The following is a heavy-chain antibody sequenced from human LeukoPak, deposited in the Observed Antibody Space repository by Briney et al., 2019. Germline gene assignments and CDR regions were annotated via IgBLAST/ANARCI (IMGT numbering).Heavy chain of an antibody. CDR3: TNGLHWNLHYFDY. D-gene: IGHD1-1*01. CDR2: IRSKAYGGTT. CDR1: GFTFGDYA. J-gene: IGHJ4*02. V-gene: IGHV3-49*04. Sequence: PGGSLRLSCSASGFTFGDYALSWVRQAPGKGLEWVGFIRSKAYGGTTEYAASVKGRFTISRDDSKSIAYLQMNSLKTEDTAVYYCTNGLHWNLHYFDYWGQGTLVTVSS.